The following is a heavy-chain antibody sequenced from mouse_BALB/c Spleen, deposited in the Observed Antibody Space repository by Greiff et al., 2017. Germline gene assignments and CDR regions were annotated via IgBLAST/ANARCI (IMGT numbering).Heavy chain of an antibody. CDR2: ISSGSSTI. CDR3: AREGGFNFDY. D-gene: IGHD3-1*01. J-gene: IGHJ2*01. Sequence: EVQLVESGGGLVQPGGSRKLSCAASGFTFSSFGMHWVRQAPEKGLEWVAYISSGSSTIYYADTVKGRFTISRDNPKNTLFLQMTSLRSEDTAMYYCAREGGFNFDYWGQGTTLTVSS. CDR1: GFTFSSFG. V-gene: IGHV5-17*02.